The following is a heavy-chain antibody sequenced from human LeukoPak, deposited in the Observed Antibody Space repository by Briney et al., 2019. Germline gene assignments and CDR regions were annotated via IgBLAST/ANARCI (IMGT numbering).Heavy chain of an antibody. D-gene: IGHD4-11*01. J-gene: IGHJ6*02. CDR2: IRSNTFGGAT. Sequence: PGGSLRLSCTASGFTFSDYAMTWVRQAPGKGLEWVGFIRSNTFGGATEYAASVKGRFTISRDDSKSIAYLQMNSLRAEDTALYYCTRWGPTTVTTPLPYYRCGMDVWGQGTTVTVSS. CDR3: TRWGPTTVTTPLPYYRCGMDV. CDR1: GFTFSDYA. V-gene: IGHV3-49*04.